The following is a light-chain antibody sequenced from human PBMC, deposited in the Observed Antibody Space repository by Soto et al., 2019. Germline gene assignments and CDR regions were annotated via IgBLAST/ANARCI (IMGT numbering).Light chain of an antibody. J-gene: IGLJ1*01. CDR1: SSDVGAYNY. Sequence: QAVVTQPASVSGSPGQSITISCSGTSSDVGAYNYVSWYQQHPAKAPKVMIYDVSNRPSGVSNRFSGSKSGNTASLTISGLQAEDEADYYCYSYTSSSTYVFGTGTKVTVL. CDR3: YSYTSSSTYV. CDR2: DVS. V-gene: IGLV2-14*01.